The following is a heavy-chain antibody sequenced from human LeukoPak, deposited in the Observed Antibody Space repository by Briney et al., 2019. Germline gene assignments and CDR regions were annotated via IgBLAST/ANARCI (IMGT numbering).Heavy chain of an antibody. Sequence: SVKVSCKASGGTFSSYAISWVRQAPGQGLEWMGGIIPIFGTANYAQKFQGRVTITADESTSTAYMELSSLRSGDTAVYYCARAPLGPYYDISALGYWGQGTLVTVSS. J-gene: IGHJ4*02. D-gene: IGHD3-22*01. CDR1: GGTFSSYA. CDR2: IIPIFGTA. CDR3: ARAPLGPYYDISALGY. V-gene: IGHV1-69*01.